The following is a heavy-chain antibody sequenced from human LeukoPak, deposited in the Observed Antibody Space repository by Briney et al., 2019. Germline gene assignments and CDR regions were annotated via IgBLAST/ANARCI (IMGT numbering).Heavy chain of an antibody. Sequence: SVKVSCKASGGTFSSYAISWVRQAPGQGHEWMGRIIPIFGTANYAQKFQGRVTITTDESTSTAYMELSSLRSEDTAVYYCAVESGSSGFLPFDCWGQGTLVTVSS. CDR3: AVESGSSGFLPFDC. D-gene: IGHD6-19*01. V-gene: IGHV1-69*05. CDR1: GGTFSSYA. J-gene: IGHJ4*02. CDR2: IIPIFGTA.